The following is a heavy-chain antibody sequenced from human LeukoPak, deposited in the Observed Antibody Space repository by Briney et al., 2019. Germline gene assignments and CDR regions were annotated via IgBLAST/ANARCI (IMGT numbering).Heavy chain of an antibody. CDR3: ARPGYSYGWGTNWFDP. J-gene: IGHJ5*02. CDR2: IYYSGST. V-gene: IGHV4-39*01. D-gene: IGHD5-18*01. CDR1: GGSISSSGYY. Sequence: SETLSLTCTVSGGSISSSGYYWGWIRQPPGKGLEWIGRIYYSGSTYSNTSLKSRVTISVETSKNQFSLQLRPVTAPGTAVHYCARPGYSYGWGTNWFDPWGQGTLVTVSS.